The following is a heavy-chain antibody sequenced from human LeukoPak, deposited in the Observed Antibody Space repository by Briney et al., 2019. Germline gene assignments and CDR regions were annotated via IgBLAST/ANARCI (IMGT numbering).Heavy chain of an antibody. J-gene: IGHJ4*02. CDR3: AKSPSITIFGVVTYIDY. CDR2: IRGSGGST. Sequence: GGSLRLSCAASGFTFSSYSMSWVRQAPGKGLEWVSAIRGSGGSTYYADSVKGRFTISRDNSKNTLYLQMNSLRAEDTAVYYCAKSPSITIFGVVTYIDYWGQGTLVTVSS. V-gene: IGHV3-23*01. CDR1: GFTFSSYS. D-gene: IGHD3-3*01.